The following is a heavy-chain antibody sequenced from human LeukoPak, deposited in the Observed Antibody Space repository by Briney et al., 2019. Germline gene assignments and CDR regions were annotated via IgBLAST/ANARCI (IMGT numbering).Heavy chain of an antibody. D-gene: IGHD6-19*01. CDR3: ARDHSSGWYSDYFDY. J-gene: IGHJ4*02. V-gene: IGHV3-33*08. Sequence: GGSLRLSCAASGFTFSTYGMHWVRQAPGKGLEWVAVIWYDGSNKYYADSVKGRFTISRDNSKNTLYLQMNSLRAEDTAVYYCARDHSSGWYSDYFDYWGQGTLVTVSS. CDR1: GFTFSTYG. CDR2: IWYDGSNK.